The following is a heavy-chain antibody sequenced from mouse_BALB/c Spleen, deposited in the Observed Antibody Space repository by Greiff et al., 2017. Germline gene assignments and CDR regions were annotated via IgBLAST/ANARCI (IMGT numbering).Heavy chain of an antibody. CDR2: IYPSDSYT. V-gene: IGHV1-69*02. CDR3: TRGDYYGSGYCYFDV. D-gene: IGHD1-1*01. J-gene: IGHJ1*01. CDR1: GYTFTSYW. Sequence: VQLQQPGAELVRPGASVKLSCKASGYTFTSYWINWVKQRPGQGLEWIGNIYPSDSYTNYNQKFKDKATLTVDKSSSTAYMQLSSPTSEDSAVYYCTRGDYYGSGYCYFDVWGAG.